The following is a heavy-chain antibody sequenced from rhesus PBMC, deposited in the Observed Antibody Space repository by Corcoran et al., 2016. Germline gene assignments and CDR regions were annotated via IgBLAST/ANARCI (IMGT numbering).Heavy chain of an antibody. D-gene: IGHD1-1*01. CDR3: ARSGSIYWYFDL. CDR1: GGSISSSNW. CDR2: YRGRSGST. Sequence: QVQLQESGPGLVKPSETLSLTCAVSGGSISSSNWWSWIRQPPGKGLEWIGYYRGRSGSTNYNPSLKSRVTISTDTSKNQFSLKLSSVTAADTAVYYCARSGSIYWYFDLWGPGTPITISS. J-gene: IGHJ2*01. V-gene: IGHV4-65*01.